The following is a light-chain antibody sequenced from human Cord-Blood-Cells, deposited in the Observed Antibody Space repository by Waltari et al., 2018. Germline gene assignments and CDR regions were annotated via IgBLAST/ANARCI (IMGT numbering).Light chain of an antibody. CDR3: QAWDSSTAV. V-gene: IGLV3-1*01. Sequence: SYELTQPPSVSVSPGQTASITCSGAKLGDKYACWYQQKPGQSPVVVIYQDSKRPSGIPERFSGSNSGNTATLTISGTQAMDEADYYCQAWDSSTAVFGGGTKLTVL. J-gene: IGLJ2*01. CDR1: KLGDKY. CDR2: QDS.